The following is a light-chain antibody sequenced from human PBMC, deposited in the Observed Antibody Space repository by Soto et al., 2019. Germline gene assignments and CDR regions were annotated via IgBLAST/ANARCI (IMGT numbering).Light chain of an antibody. V-gene: IGKV3-20*01. CDR2: DAS. Sequence: EIVLTQSPGTLSLSPGERATLSCRASRNVYSTYLAWYQQKPGQAPRLLIYDASSRATGIPDRFSGSGSGTDFTLTINRLEPEDFAVYYCQQYGNSPRTFGQGTKVDIK. CDR3: QQYGNSPRT. J-gene: IGKJ1*01. CDR1: RNVYSTY.